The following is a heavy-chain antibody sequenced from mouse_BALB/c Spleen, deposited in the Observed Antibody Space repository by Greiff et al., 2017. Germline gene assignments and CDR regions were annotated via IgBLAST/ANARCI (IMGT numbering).Heavy chain of an antibody. Sequence: EVNLVESGGGLVKPGGSLKLSCAASGFTFSSYAMSWVRQTPEKRLEWVASISSGGSTYYPDSVKGRFTICRDNAKNHLFLQMSSLRSDDTAMYYCASNHDGSYFDYWGQGTTLTVSA. CDR2: ISSGGST. J-gene: IGHJ2*01. V-gene: IGHV5-6-5*01. D-gene: IGHD1-1*02. CDR3: ASNHDGSYFDY. CDR1: GFTFSSYA.